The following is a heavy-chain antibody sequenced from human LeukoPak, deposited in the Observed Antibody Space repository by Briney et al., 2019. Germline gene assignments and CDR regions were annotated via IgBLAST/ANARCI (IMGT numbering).Heavy chain of an antibody. CDR1: GFTVSSNY. Sequence: GGSLRLSCAASGFTVSSNYMSWVRQAPGKGLEWVSVIYSGGSTYYADSVKGRFTISRDNSKNTLYLQMNSLRAEDTAVYYCAVVWPTVTTLGAFDIWGQGTMVTVSS. D-gene: IGHD4-17*01. V-gene: IGHV3-53*01. CDR3: AVVWPTVTTLGAFDI. CDR2: IYSGGST. J-gene: IGHJ3*02.